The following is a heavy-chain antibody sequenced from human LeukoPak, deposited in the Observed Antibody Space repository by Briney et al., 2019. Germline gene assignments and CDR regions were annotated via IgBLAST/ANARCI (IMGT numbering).Heavy chain of an antibody. Sequence: GRSLRLSCTASGFTFGDYAMSWFRQAPGKGLEWVANIKQDGSEKYYVDSVKDRFTISRDNAKNSLYLQMNSLRVEDTAVYYCARNVYRTFDSWDQGTLVTVSS. D-gene: IGHD1-14*01. CDR3: ARNVYRTFDS. CDR1: GFTFGDYA. V-gene: IGHV3-7*01. CDR2: IKQDGSEK. J-gene: IGHJ4*02.